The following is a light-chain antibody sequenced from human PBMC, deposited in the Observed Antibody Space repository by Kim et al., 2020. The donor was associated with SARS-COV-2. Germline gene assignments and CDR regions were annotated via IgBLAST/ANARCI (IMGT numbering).Light chain of an antibody. CDR2: RDS. CDR3: QVWDSSTVV. V-gene: IGLV3-9*01. CDR1: NIGSKN. Sequence: SYELTQPLSVSVALGQTARITCGVNNIGSKNVHWYQQKPGQAPVLVIYRDSNRPSGIPERFSGSNSGNTATLTISRAQAGDEADYYCQVWDSSTVVFGGG. J-gene: IGLJ2*01.